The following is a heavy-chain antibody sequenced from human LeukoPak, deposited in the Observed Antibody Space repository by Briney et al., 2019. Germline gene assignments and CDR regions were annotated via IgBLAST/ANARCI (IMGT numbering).Heavy chain of an antibody. CDR1: GGSISSSSYY. D-gene: IGHD6-13*01. CDR2: IYYSGST. J-gene: IGHJ4*02. Sequence: SETLSLTCTVSGGSISSSSYYWGWIRQPPGKGLEWIGSIYYSGSTYYNPSLKSRVTISVDTSKNQFSLKLSSVTAADTAVYYCARVAAAADNIDYWGQGTLVTVSS. V-gene: IGHV4-39*07. CDR3: ARVAAAADNIDY.